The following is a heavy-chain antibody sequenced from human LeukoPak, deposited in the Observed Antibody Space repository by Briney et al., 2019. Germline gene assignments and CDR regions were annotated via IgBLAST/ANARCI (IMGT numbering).Heavy chain of an antibody. CDR1: GFSLSSYS. CDR2: IYADGNT. V-gene: IGHV3-53*01. D-gene: IGHD4-17*01. J-gene: IGHJ4*02. CDR3: ARDSYGDANFDS. Sequence: GESLRLSCEASGFSLSSYSMQWVRQAPGKGLEWVSFIYADGNTYYADSVKGRFTISRDISKNAVYLQMNSLRAEDTAVYYCARDSYGDANFDSWGQGTLVTVSS.